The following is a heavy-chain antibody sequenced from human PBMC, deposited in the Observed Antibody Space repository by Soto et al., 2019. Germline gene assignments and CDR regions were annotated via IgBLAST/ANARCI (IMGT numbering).Heavy chain of an antibody. CDR2: ISSSSSYI. V-gene: IGHV3-21*01. J-gene: IGHJ3*02. CDR3: ARDDTLDAFAI. CDR1: GFTFSRYS. Sequence: VGALSLSWAGCGFTFSRYSMNWVRQAPGKGLEWVSSISSSSSYIYYADSVKGRFTISRDNAKNSLYLQMNSLRAEDTAVYYCARDDTLDAFAIWGQGTMVTVSS.